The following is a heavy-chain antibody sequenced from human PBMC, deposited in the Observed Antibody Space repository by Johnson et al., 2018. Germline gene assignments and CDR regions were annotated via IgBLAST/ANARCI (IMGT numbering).Heavy chain of an antibody. V-gene: IGHV4-59*01. CDR3: AGGHPYGACGI. CDR2: IYYRGGS. J-gene: IGHJ3*02. CDR1: GGSINSYY. Sequence: QVQLQESGPGLVKPSETLSLTCTVSGGSINSYYWSWIRQPPGKGLEWIGYIYYRGGSNYNPSLKSRVTISVDTSKNQFSLRLSSVTAADTALYYCAGGHPYGACGIWGQGTMVTVSS. D-gene: IGHD3-10*01.